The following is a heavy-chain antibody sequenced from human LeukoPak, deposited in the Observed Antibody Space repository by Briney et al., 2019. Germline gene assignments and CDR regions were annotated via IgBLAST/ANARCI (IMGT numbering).Heavy chain of an antibody. V-gene: IGHV4-59*12. J-gene: IGHJ4*02. CDR3: ARNRDGYNSFDY. CDR1: GGSISGYY. D-gene: IGHD5-24*01. Sequence: SETLSLTCTVSGGSISGYYWSWIRQPPGKGLEWIGYIYYSGSTNYNPSLKSRVTISIDTSKNHFSLKLSSVTAADMAVYYCARNRDGYNSFDYWGQGTLVTVSS. CDR2: IYYSGST.